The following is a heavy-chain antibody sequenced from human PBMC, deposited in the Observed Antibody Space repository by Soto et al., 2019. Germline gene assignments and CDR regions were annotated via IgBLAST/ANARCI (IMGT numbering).Heavy chain of an antibody. Sequence: SETLSLTCTVSGGSVSSGSYYWSWIRQPPGKGLEWIGYIYYSGSTNYNPSLKSRVTISVDTSKNQFSLKLSSVTAADTAVYYCAREDYADYEEDYWGQGTLVTVSS. CDR3: AREDYADYEEDY. CDR2: IYYSGST. J-gene: IGHJ4*02. D-gene: IGHD4-17*01. CDR1: GGSVSSGSYY. V-gene: IGHV4-61*01.